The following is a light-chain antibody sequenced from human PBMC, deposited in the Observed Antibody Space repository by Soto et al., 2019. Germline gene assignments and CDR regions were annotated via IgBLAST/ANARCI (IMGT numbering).Light chain of an antibody. CDR1: QSVDTF. V-gene: IGKV3-11*01. J-gene: IGKJ2*01. CDR2: DTS. Sequence: EIVLTQSPATLSLSLGERATLSCRASQSVDTFLAWYQQKPGRTPRLLIYDTSNRATGIPPRFSGSGSGTDFTLTISRLEPEDFAVYYCQVRTEWPPFMYSFGQGTKLEVK. CDR3: QVRTEWPPFMYS.